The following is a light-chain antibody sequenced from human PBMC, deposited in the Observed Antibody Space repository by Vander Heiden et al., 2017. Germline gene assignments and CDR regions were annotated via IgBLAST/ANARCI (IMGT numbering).Light chain of an antibody. Sequence: IQVTQSPSSLSASVGDRVTITCQASQDIRERLNWYQQKPGKAPELLIYDASNLETGVPSRFSGSGYGTHFTFTISNLQPEDIATYYCQQYGLLPPLNFGGGTKVEL. V-gene: IGKV1-33*01. CDR3: QQYGLLPPLN. CDR1: QDIRER. J-gene: IGKJ4*01. CDR2: DAS.